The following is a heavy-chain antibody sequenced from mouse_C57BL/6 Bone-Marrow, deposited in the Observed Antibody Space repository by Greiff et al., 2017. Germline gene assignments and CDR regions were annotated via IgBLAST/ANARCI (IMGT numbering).Heavy chain of an antibody. CDR1: GYTFTDYE. D-gene: IGHD1-1*01. J-gene: IGHJ2*01. CDR3: TGDGLDY. V-gene: IGHV1-15*01. CDR2: IDPETGGT. Sequence: VQLQQSGAELVRPGASVTLSCKASGYTFTDYEMHWVKQTPVHGLEWIGAIDPETGGTAYNQKFKGKAILTADNSSSTAYMELRSLTSEDSAVYYCTGDGLDYWGQGTTRTVSS.